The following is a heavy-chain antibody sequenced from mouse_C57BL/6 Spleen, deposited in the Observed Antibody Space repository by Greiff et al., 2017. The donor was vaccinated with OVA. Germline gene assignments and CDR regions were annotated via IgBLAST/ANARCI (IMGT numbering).Heavy chain of an antibody. CDR2: IDPENGDT. Sequence: EVQLQQSGAELVRPGASVKLSCTASGFNIKDDYMHWVKQRPEQGLEWIGWIDPENGDTEYASKFQGKATITADTSSNTAYLQLSSLTSEDTAVYYCTTGYGYDGPGFAYWGQGTLVTVSA. CDR1: GFNIKDDY. J-gene: IGHJ3*01. V-gene: IGHV14-4*01. CDR3: TTGYGYDGPGFAY. D-gene: IGHD2-2*01.